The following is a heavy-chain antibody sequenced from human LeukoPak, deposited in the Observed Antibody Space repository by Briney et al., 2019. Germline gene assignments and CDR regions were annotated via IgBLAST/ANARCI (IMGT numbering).Heavy chain of an antibody. J-gene: IGHJ3*02. V-gene: IGHV3-23*01. CDR2: ISGSGDST. Sequence: GESLRLSCAASGFTFSSYAMSWVRQAPGKGLEWVSAISGSGDSTYYADSVKGRFTISRDNSKNTLYLQLNSLRGEDTAVYYCAKDRVAGTGGGDDAFDIWGQGTMVTVSS. CDR3: AKDRVAGTGGGDDAFDI. CDR1: GFTFSSYA. D-gene: IGHD6-19*01.